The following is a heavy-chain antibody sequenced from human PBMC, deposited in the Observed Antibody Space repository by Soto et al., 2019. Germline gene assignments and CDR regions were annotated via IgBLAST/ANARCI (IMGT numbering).Heavy chain of an antibody. J-gene: IGHJ3*02. V-gene: IGHV1-18*01. CDR3: GSRPRWWFGESNAFDI. D-gene: IGHD3-10*01. Sequence: QVQLVQSGAEVKKPGASVKVSCKASGYTFTSYGISWVRQAPGQGLEWMGWISAYNGNTNYAQKLQGRVTMTTDTSTSTAYRELRSLTSDDTAVYDCGSRPRWWFGESNAFDIWGQGTMVTVSS. CDR1: GYTFTSYG. CDR2: ISAYNGNT.